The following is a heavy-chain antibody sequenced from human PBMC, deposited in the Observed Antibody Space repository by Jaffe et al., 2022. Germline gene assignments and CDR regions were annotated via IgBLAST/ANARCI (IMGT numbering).Heavy chain of an antibody. CDR1: GFTFSSYS. V-gene: IGHV3-48*01. CDR3: ARDLGFGRVDY. Sequence: EVQLVESGGGLVQPGGSLRLSCAASGFTFSSYSMNWVRQAPGKGLEWVSYISSSSSTIYYADSVKGRFTISRDNAKNSLYLQMNSLRAEDTAVYYCARDLGFGRVDYWGQGTLVTVSS. D-gene: IGHD3-10*01. J-gene: IGHJ4*02. CDR2: ISSSSSTI.